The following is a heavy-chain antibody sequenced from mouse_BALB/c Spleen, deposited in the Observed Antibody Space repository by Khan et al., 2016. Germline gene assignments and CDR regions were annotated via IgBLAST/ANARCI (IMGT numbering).Heavy chain of an antibody. V-gene: IGHV1-69*02. D-gene: IGHD2-4*01. CDR1: GYTFTSYW. Sequence: QVQLKQSGAELVRPGASVKLSCKASGYTFTSYWINWMKQRPGQGLEWIGNIFPSDSYTNYNQKFKDKATLTVDKSSSTAYMQLSSPTSEDSAISYCTRGESTMIRGFAYWGQGTLVTVSA. CDR3: TRGESTMIRGFAY. J-gene: IGHJ3*01. CDR2: IFPSDSYT.